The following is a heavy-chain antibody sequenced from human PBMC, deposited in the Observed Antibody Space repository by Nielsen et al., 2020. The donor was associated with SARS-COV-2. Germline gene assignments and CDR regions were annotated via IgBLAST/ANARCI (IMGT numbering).Heavy chain of an antibody. CDR3: TRAGPITMTDYYFNY. D-gene: IGHD3-22*01. CDR2: ISGSGGST. CDR1: GFTFSSYA. V-gene: IGHV3-23*01. Sequence: GGSLRLSCAASGFTFSSYAMSWVRQAPGKGLEWVSGISGSGGSTYYADSVKGRFTISRDNSKNTLYLQMNSLKTEDTAVYYCTRAGPITMTDYYFNYWGQGTLVTVSS. J-gene: IGHJ4*02.